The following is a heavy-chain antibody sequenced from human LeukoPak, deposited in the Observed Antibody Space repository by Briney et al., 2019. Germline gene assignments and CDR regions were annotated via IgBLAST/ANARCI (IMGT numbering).Heavy chain of an antibody. J-gene: IGHJ4*02. D-gene: IGHD3-9*01. Sequence: SETLSLTCAVYGGSFSGYYWSWIRQPLGRGLDWIGEINHSGSTNYNPSLESRVTISVDTSKNQFSLKLSSVTAADTAVYYCARGIRYFDWLLLGYYFDYWGQGTLVTVSS. V-gene: IGHV4-34*01. CDR3: ARGIRYFDWLLLGYYFDY. CDR1: GGSFSGYY. CDR2: INHSGST.